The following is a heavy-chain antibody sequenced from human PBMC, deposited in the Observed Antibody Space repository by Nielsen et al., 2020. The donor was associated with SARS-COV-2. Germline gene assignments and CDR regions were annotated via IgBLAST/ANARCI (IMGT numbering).Heavy chain of an antibody. D-gene: IGHD3-10*01. CDR1: GGSISSGGYY. CDR2: IYYSGST. V-gene: IGHV4-31*02. J-gene: IGHJ4*02. Sequence: LRLSFTVSGGSISSGGYYWSWIRQHPGKGLEWIGYIYYSGSTYYNPSLKSRVTISVDTSKNQFSLKLSSVTAADTAVYYCARVSVVRGLYWGQGTLVTVSS. CDR3: ARVSVVRGLY.